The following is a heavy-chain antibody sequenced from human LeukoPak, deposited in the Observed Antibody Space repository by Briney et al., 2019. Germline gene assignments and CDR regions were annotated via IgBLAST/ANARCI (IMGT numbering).Heavy chain of an antibody. CDR1: GFIVSRNY. D-gene: IGHD6-13*01. Sequence: GGSLRLSCAVSGFIVSRNYMSWVRQAPGKWLEWVSIIYSGGDTYYADSVKGRFTISRDNSNNTLCLQMNSLRAEDTGVYYCARDRRYSSSWYFWNWGQGALVTVSS. J-gene: IGHJ4*02. CDR3: ARDRRYSSSWYFWN. V-gene: IGHV3-53*01. CDR2: IYSGGDT.